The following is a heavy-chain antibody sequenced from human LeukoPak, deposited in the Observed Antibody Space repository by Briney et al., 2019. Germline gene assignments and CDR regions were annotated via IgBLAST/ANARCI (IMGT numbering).Heavy chain of an antibody. CDR2: IITILGIA. V-gene: IGHV1-69*04. J-gene: IGHJ4*02. D-gene: IGHD3-22*01. Sequence: SVKVSCKASGRTFSSYAISWVRQVPGLGLEWMERIITILGIANYAQKFQGRVTITADKSTSTAYMELSSLRSEDTAVYYWARKRSDSSGYDYWGQGTLVTVSS. CDR1: GRTFSSYA. CDR3: ARKRSDSSGYDY.